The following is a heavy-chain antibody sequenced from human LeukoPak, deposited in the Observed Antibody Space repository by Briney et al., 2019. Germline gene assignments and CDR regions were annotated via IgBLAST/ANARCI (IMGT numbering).Heavy chain of an antibody. CDR2: ISHDGSNK. J-gene: IGHJ4*02. D-gene: IGHD4-17*01. CDR3: ASGDYVDY. Sequence: GRSLRLSWAASGXTFSSYGLHWVRQAPGKGLEWVAVISHDGSNKLYADSVKGRFTISRDNSKNTLYLQMNSLRAEDTAVYYCASGDYVDYWGQGTLVTVSS. CDR1: GXTFSSYG. V-gene: IGHV3-30*03.